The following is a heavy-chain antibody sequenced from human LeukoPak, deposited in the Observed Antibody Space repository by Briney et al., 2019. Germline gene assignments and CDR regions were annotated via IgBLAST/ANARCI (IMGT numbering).Heavy chain of an antibody. CDR2: INSDGSST. D-gene: IGHD5-12*01. Sequence: GGSLRLSCAASGFTFSSYWMHWVRQAPGKGLVWVSRINSDGSSTSYADSVKGRFTISRDNAKNTLYLQMNSLRAEDTAVYYCAVRGYSGYDTSYFDYWGQGTLVTASS. V-gene: IGHV3-74*01. J-gene: IGHJ4*02. CDR1: GFTFSSYW. CDR3: AVRGYSGYDTSYFDY.